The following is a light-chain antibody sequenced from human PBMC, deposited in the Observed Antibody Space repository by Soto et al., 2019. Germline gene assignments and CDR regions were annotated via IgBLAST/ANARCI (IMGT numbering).Light chain of an antibody. Sequence: EIVLTQSPGTLSLSPGARATLSCRASQSVNSNYLAWYQQKPGQAPRLLIYAESSRATGIPDRFSGSGSGTDFTLTISRLEPEDFAVYYCQQYGSSPQTFGQGTKLEIK. V-gene: IGKV3-20*01. CDR2: AES. J-gene: IGKJ2*01. CDR1: QSVNSNY. CDR3: QQYGSSPQT.